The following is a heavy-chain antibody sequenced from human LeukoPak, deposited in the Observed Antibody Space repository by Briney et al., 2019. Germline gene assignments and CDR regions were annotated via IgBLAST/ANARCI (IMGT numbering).Heavy chain of an antibody. Sequence: PGGSLRLSCAASGFTFSSYWMSWVRQAPGKGLEWVANMKQDGSEKYYVDSVKGRFTISRDNATNSLYLQMNSLRAEDTAVYYCARVGGTRYYYYYGMDVWGQGTTVTVSS. CDR3: ARVGGTRYYYYYGMDV. CDR1: GFTFSSYW. D-gene: IGHD1-7*01. J-gene: IGHJ6*02. V-gene: IGHV3-7*01. CDR2: MKQDGSEK.